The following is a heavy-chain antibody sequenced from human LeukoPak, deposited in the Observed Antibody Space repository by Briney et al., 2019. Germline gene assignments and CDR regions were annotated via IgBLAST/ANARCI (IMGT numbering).Heavy chain of an antibody. D-gene: IGHD2-2*01. V-gene: IGHV5-51*01. J-gene: IGHJ5*02. CDR1: GYSFTSYW. CDR3: AIAGGVPADWFDP. CDR2: IYPGDSDT. Sequence: GESLKISCKGSGYSFTSYWIGWVRQIPGKGLEWMGIIYPGDSDTRYSPSFQCQVNISADKSISPAYLQWSSLKASDTAMYYCAIAGGVPADWFDPWGQGTLVTVSS.